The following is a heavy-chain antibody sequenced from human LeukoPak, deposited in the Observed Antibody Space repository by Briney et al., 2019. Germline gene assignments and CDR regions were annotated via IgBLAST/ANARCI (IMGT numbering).Heavy chain of an antibody. D-gene: IGHD3-9*01. CDR1: GFTFSSYG. CDR2: IRYDGSNK. Sequence: SGGSLRLSCAASGFTFSSYGMHWVRQAPGKGLEWVAFIRYDGSNKYYADSVKGRFTISRDNSKNTLYLQMNSLRAEDTAVYYCARDGNFDWLYFDYWGQGTLVTVSS. J-gene: IGHJ4*02. CDR3: ARDGNFDWLYFDY. V-gene: IGHV3-30*02.